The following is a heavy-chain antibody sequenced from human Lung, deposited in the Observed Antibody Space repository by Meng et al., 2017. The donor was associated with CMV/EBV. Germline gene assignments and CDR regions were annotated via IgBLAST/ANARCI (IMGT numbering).Heavy chain of an antibody. D-gene: IGHD3-3*01. CDR2: INHSGST. CDR3: ARAWYYDFLAEKGNNWFDP. J-gene: IGHJ5*02. Sequence: SETLSLTCAVYGGSFSGYYWSWIRQPPGKGLEWIGEINHSGSTNYNPSPKSRVTISVDTSKNQFSLKLSSVTAADTAVYYCARAWYYDFLAEKGNNWFDPWGQGTLVTVSS. V-gene: IGHV4-34*01. CDR1: GGSFSGYY.